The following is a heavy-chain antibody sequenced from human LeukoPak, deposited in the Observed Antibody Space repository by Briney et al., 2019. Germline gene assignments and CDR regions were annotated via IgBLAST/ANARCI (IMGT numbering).Heavy chain of an antibody. J-gene: IGHJ6*02. CDR1: GYTFTGYY. CDR2: INPNSGGT. D-gene: IGHD1-26*01. Sequence: ASVRVSCKASGYTFTGYYMHWVRQAPGQGLEWMGWINPNSGGTNYAQKFQGRVTMTRDTSISTAYMELSSLRSDDTAVYYCAREGGPTNYFGLDVWGQGTTVTVSS. V-gene: IGHV1-2*02. CDR3: AREGGPTNYFGLDV.